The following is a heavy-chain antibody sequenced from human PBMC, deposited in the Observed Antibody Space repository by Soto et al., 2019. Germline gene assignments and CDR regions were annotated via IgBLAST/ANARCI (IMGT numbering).Heavy chain of an antibody. D-gene: IGHD3-22*01. CDR3: ARDYYGPGPS. V-gene: IGHV3-7*04. J-gene: IGHJ4*01. Sequence: EVQLVESGGDLVQPGGSLRLSCVVSGLTLSRYWMSWVRQAPGKGLEWVANIKEDGSKTYYVDSVKGRFTISRDNDKNSIYLQTNSLRVEATAVYFCARDYYGPGPSWGHGTLVIVSS. CDR2: IKEDGSKT. CDR1: GLTLSRYW.